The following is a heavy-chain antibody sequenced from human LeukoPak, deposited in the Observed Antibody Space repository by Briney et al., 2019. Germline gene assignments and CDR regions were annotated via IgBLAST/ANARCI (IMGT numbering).Heavy chain of an antibody. J-gene: IGHJ3*02. CDR3: ARDPRWEPYDNAFDI. Sequence: PGGSLRLSCAASGFTFSSYSMNWVRQAPGKGLEWVSSISSSSSYIYYAESVKGRFTISRDNAKTSLYLQMNSLRAEDTAVYYCARDPRWEPYDNAFDIWGQGTMVTVSS. CDR1: GFTFSSYS. V-gene: IGHV3-21*01. D-gene: IGHD1-26*01. CDR2: ISSSSSYI.